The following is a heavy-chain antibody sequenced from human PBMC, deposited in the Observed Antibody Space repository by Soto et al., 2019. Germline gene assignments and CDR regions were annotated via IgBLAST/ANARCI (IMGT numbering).Heavy chain of an antibody. V-gene: IGHV4-34*01. CDR1: GGSFSRYF. Sequence: QVQLQQWGAGLLKPSETLSLTCAVYGGSFSRYFWNWIRQPPGKGLEWIGEINHSGRTNYNPCLKSRVTISVDTSKNQFSLKLSSVTAADTAVYYCARGLSVTNTFYYYYAMDVWGQGTTVTVSS. J-gene: IGHJ6*02. D-gene: IGHD2-8*01. CDR3: ARGLSVTNTFYYYYAMDV. CDR2: INHSGRT.